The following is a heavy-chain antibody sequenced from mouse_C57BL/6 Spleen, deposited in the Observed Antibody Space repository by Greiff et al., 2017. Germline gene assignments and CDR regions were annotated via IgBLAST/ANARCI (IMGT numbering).Heavy chain of an antibody. CDR3: TTSGVTTDAY. V-gene: IGHV14-1*01. CDR2: IDPEDGDT. D-gene: IGHD2-2*01. Sequence: EVQLQQSGAELVRPGASVKLSCTASGFNIKDYYMHWVKQRPEQGLEWIGRIDPEDGDTEYAPKFQGKATMTADTSANTAYLQLSSRTSEDTAVYYCTTSGVTTDAYWGQGTLVSVSA. CDR1: GFNIKDYY. J-gene: IGHJ3*01.